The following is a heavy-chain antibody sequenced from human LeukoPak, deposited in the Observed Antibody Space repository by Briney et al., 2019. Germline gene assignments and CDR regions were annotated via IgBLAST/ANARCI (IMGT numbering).Heavy chain of an antibody. J-gene: IGHJ4*02. CDR1: GFTVSSNY. V-gene: IGHV3-66*02. D-gene: IGHD1-26*01. Sequence: GESLRLSCAASGFTVSSNYMSWVRQAPGKGLEWVSFIYSGGSTYYADSVKGRFTISRDNSKNTLYLQMNCLTAEDTAVYYCAREVRVGATPYYFDYWGQGTLVTVSS. CDR2: IYSGGST. CDR3: AREVRVGATPYYFDY.